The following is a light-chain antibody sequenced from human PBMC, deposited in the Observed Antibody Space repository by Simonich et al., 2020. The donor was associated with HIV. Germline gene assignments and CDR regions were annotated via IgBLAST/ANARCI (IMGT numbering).Light chain of an antibody. V-gene: IGKV4-1*01. CDR1: QSVLYSSNNKNY. J-gene: IGKJ1*01. Sequence: DIVMTQSPDSLAVSLGERATINCKSNQSVLYSSNNKNYLAWYQQKPGQPPKLLIYWASTRNSGVPARLSGSGSGTDFSLTISTLQAEDVAVYYCQQYYSTPWTFGQGTKVEIK. CDR2: WAS. CDR3: QQYYSTPWT.